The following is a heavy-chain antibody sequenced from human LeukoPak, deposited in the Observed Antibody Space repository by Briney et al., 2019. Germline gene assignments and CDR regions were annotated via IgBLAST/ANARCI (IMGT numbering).Heavy chain of an antibody. Sequence: SETLSLTCAVYGGSFSGYYWSWIRQPPGKGLEWIGYIYYSGSTNYNPSLKSRVTISVDTSKNQFSLKLSSVTAADTAVYYCARPGGSEGYDYWGQGTLVTVSS. V-gene: IGHV4-59*01. CDR1: GGSFSGYY. D-gene: IGHD2-15*01. CDR3: ARPGGSEGYDY. J-gene: IGHJ4*02. CDR2: IYYSGST.